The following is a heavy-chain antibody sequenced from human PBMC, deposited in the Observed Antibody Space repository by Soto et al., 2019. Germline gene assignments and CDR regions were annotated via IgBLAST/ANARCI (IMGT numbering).Heavy chain of an antibody. Sequence: QITLKESGPTLVKPTQTLTLTCTFSGFSLSTTGVGVGWIRQPPGKALEWLALIYWDDDKRYSPSLKSRLTHTRXTSKNQVVLTMTNMDPVDTATYYCAHLDSSGYYDYWGQGTLVTVSS. CDR1: GFSLSTTGVG. J-gene: IGHJ4*02. CDR3: AHLDSSGYYDY. D-gene: IGHD3-22*01. V-gene: IGHV2-5*02. CDR2: IYWDDDK.